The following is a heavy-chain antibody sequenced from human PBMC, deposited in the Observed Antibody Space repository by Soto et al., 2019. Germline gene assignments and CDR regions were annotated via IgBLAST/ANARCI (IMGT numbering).Heavy chain of an antibody. J-gene: IGHJ4*02. CDR3: VGGQYYFDY. D-gene: IGHD3-10*01. CDR2: ISYDGSDK. CDR1: GFPFTSYG. Sequence: QVQLVESGGGVVQPGRSLRLSCAGSGFPFTSYGMHWVREGPDKGLEWVAVISYDGSDKYYVDSVKGRFTISRDNSKNMLYLQMNSLRPEDTALYYCVGGQYYFDYRGQGTLVIVSS. V-gene: IGHV3-30*03.